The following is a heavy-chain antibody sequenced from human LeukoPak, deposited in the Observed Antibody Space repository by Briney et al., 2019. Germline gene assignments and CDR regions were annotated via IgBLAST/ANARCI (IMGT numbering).Heavy chain of an antibody. J-gene: IGHJ6*02. Sequence: GESLKISCKGSGYSFTSYCISWVRHMPRKGLEWMGIIYPGDSDTRYSPSFQSQVTTSADKTISTAYLQWSSLKASDTAMYYCARFVVVPAAPNYGMDVWGQGTTVTVSS. V-gene: IGHV5-51*01. CDR3: ARFVVVPAAPNYGMDV. D-gene: IGHD2-2*01. CDR1: GYSFTSYC. CDR2: IYPGDSDT.